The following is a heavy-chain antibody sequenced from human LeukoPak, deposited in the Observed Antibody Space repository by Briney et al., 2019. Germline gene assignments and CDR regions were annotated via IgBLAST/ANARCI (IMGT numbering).Heavy chain of an antibody. J-gene: IGHJ4*02. CDR1: GFTFSSNG. CDR2: IQYDGSKK. CDR3: AKDIGSYYDC. V-gene: IGHV3-30*02. Sequence: GGSLRLSCVASGFTFSSNGMHWVRQAPGKGLEWVTFIQYDGSKKYYADSVKGRFTISRDNSKNTLYLEMNSLRAEDTAVYYCAKDIGSYYDCWGQGILVTVSS. D-gene: IGHD3-10*01.